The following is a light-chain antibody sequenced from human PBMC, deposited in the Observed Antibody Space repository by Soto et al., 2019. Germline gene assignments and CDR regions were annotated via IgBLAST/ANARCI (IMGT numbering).Light chain of an antibody. Sequence: QSALTQPPSASGSPGQSVTISCTGTSSDVGGYNYVSWYQQHPGKAPKLMIYEVSKRTSGVPDRFSGSKSGNTASLTVSGLQAEDEADYYCRSYAGSNNLGVFGTGTKVTVL. CDR1: SSDVGGYNY. CDR2: EVS. CDR3: RSYAGSNNLGV. J-gene: IGLJ1*01. V-gene: IGLV2-8*01.